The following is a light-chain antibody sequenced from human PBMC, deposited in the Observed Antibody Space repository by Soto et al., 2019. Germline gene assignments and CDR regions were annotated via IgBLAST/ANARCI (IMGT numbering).Light chain of an antibody. CDR1: SSDVGTYNL. J-gene: IGLJ2*01. Sequence: QSVLTQPASVSGSPGQSITISCTGTSSDVGTYNLVSWYQQHPGNAPKHMIYEGNKRPSGVSNRFSGSKSGNTASLTISGLQAEDEGDYYCSSYVGSGTYVVFGGGTKLTVL. CDR3: SSYVGSGTYVV. CDR2: EGN. V-gene: IGLV2-23*01.